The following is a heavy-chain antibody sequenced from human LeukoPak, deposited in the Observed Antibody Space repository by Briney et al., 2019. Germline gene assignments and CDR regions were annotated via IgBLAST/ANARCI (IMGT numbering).Heavy chain of an antibody. CDR1: GFTFSSSW. J-gene: IGHJ3*02. Sequence: GGSLRLSCEASGFTFSSSWMTWVRQSPITGLEYLAIINQDGSVAECVDSVRGRFTISRDNTKNSLYLQMDSLRAEDTAVYYCTRDYNYHAFDIWVQGTRVTVSS. CDR3: TRDYNYHAFDI. CDR2: INQDGSVA. D-gene: IGHD3-16*01. V-gene: IGHV3-7*01.